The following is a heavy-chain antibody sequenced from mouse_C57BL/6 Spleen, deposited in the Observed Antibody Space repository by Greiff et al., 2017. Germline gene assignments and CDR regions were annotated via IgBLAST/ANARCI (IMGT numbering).Heavy chain of an antibody. CDR1: GFTFSSYA. CDR2: ISDGGSYT. V-gene: IGHV5-4*03. CDR3: ARGVIKTWFAY. J-gene: IGHJ3*01. D-gene: IGHD2-4*01. Sequence: EVMLVESGGGLVKPGGSLKLSCAASGFTFSSYAMSWVRQTPEKRLEWVATISDGGSYTYYPDNVKGRFTISRDNAKNNQFLQMSHLKSEDTAMYYCARGVIKTWFAYWGQGTLVTVSA.